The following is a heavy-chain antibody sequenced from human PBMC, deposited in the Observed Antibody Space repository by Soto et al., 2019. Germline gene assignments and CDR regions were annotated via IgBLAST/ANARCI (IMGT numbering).Heavy chain of an antibody. CDR2: IEHGGST. CDR1: GESFSGHY. V-gene: IGHV4-34*02. CDR3: ARAPMVRGVPLAFDY. J-gene: IGHJ4*02. Sequence: QVQLQQWGTRLLKPSETLSLTCAVFGESFSGHYWSWIRQTPGKGMEWIGEIEHGGSTNYNPSLTSRVRMSVDTPRKQFSLRLNSVIAADTAVYYCARAPMVRGVPLAFDYWGEGILVTVSS. D-gene: IGHD3-10*01.